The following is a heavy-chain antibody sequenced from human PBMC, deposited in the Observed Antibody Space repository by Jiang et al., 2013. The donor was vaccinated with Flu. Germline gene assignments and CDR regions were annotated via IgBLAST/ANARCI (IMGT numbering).Heavy chain of an antibody. CDR3: ARTLLPLNSHSSYYFFDY. Sequence: GSGLVKPSETLSLTCTVSSGSISNYYWSWIRQPPGKGLEWIGYIYYSGTTNYTPSLKSRVTISVDTSKNQFSLKLTSVTAADTAVYYCARTLLPLNSHSSYYFFDYWGQGALVTVSS. D-gene: IGHD6-6*01. CDR2: IYYSGTT. CDR1: SGSISNYY. J-gene: IGHJ4*02. V-gene: IGHV4-59*01.